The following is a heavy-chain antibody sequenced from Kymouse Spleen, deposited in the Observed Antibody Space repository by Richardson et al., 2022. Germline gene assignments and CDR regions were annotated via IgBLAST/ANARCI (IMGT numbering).Heavy chain of an antibody. CDR3: TTDLTMVRGVNFDY. V-gene: IGHV3-15*01. Sequence: EVQLVESGGGLVKPGGSLRLSCAASGFTFSNAWMSWVRQAPGKGLEWVGRIKSKTDGGTTDYAAPVKGRFTISRDDSKNTLYLQMNSLKTEDTAVYYCTTDLTMVRGVNFDYWGQGTLVTVSS. J-gene: IGHJ4*02. CDR1: GFTFSNAW. D-gene: IGHD3-10*01. CDR2: IKSKTDGGTT.